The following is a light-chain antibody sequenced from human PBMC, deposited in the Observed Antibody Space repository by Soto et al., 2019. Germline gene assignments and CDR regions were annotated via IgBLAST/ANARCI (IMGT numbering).Light chain of an antibody. J-gene: IGKJ5*01. CDR1: QSVSSSH. Sequence: EIVLTQSPGTLSLSPGERATLSCRASQSVSSSHLACYQLKPGQPPRLLIYDASSRATGIPERFSGSGSGTDFPLTISRLEPDDFAVYYCQQFGSSTITFGQGTRLDIK. CDR2: DAS. V-gene: IGKV3-20*01. CDR3: QQFGSSTIT.